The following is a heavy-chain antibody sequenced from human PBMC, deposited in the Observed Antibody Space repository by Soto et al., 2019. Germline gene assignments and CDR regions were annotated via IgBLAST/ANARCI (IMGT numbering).Heavy chain of an antibody. CDR3: AREVKVVVAANGAFDI. CDR2: IIPIFGTA. Sequence: SVKVSCKASGGTFSSYAISWVRQAPGQGLEWMGGIIPIFGTANYAQKFQGRVTITADESTSTAYMELSSLRSEDTAVYYCAREVKVVVAANGAFDIWGQGTMVAVSS. J-gene: IGHJ3*02. V-gene: IGHV1-69*13. CDR1: GGTFSSYA. D-gene: IGHD2-15*01.